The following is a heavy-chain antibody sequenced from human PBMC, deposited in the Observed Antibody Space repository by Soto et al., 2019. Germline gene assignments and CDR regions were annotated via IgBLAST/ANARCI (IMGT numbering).Heavy chain of an antibody. CDR1: GYTFTSYG. J-gene: IGHJ4*02. V-gene: IGHV1-18*01. CDR3: ARDLFLRGSYGFRDPIDY. D-gene: IGHD5-18*01. Sequence: ASVKVSCQASGYTFTSYGISWVRQAPGQGLEWMGWISAYNGNTNYAQKLQGRVTMTTDTSTSTAYMELRSLRSDDTAVYYCARDLFLRGSYGFRDPIDYWGQGTLVTVSS. CDR2: ISAYNGNT.